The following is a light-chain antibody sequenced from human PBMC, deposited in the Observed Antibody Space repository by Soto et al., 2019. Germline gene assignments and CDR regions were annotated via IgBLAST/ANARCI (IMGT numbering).Light chain of an antibody. CDR3: QQGKNFPVT. J-gene: IGKJ5*01. CDR2: AAS. CDR1: QDISRW. Sequence: DIQLTQSPSSVSASVGDSVTITCRASQDISRWLAWYQQKPGKAPKLLIYAASSMETGDPSKFSGSGSGTEFTLSISSLQPEDFATYYCQQGKNFPVTFGQGTRLE. V-gene: IGKV1D-12*01.